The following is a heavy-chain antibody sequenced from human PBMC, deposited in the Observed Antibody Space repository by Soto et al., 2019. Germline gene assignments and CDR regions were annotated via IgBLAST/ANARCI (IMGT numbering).Heavy chain of an antibody. CDR1: GASISTYY. Sequence: SETLSLTCTVSGASISTYYWSWIRQPPGKGLEWIGYISDSGSTNYNPSLKNRVTISVETSKNQFSLRLSSVAAADTAVYYCARDYGQAYYYYMDVWGKGTTVTAP. D-gene: IGHD3-10*01. V-gene: IGHV4-59*08. J-gene: IGHJ6*03. CDR2: ISDSGST. CDR3: ARDYGQAYYYYMDV.